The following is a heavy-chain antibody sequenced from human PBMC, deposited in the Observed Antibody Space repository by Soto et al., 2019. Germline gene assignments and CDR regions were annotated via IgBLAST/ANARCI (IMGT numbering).Heavy chain of an antibody. CDR1: GFTFSSYA. CDR2: ISSNGGST. V-gene: IGHV3-64D*06. J-gene: IGHJ6*02. D-gene: IGHD2-15*01. Sequence: EVQLVESGGVLVQPGGSLRLSCSASGFTFSSYAMNWVRQAPGKGLEYVSAISSNGGSTYYADSVKGRFTISRDNSKNTLYLQMSSLSVEDTAEYYCVKAGYCCGGSGYSYYYYGMDVWGQGTTVIFS. CDR3: VKAGYCCGGSGYSYYYYGMDV.